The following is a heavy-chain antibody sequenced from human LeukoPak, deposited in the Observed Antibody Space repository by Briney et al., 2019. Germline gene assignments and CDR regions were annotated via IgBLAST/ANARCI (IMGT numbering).Heavy chain of an antibody. CDR2: VSGSGGGT. CDR1: GFTFXSYA. V-gene: IGHV3-23*01. CDR3: AKECSKATFLDAFDI. J-gene: IGHJ3*02. D-gene: IGHD2/OR15-2a*01. Sequence: SLRLSCAXXGFTFXSYAMSWVRQAPGKGLEWVSAVSGSGGGTFYADSVKGRFTISRDDSKNTLYLQMNSLRAEDTAVYYCAKECSKATFLDAFDIWGQGTMVTVSS.